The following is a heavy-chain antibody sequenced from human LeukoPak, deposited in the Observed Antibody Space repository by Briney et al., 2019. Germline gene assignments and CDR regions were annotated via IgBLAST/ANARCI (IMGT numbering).Heavy chain of an antibody. CDR1: GYTFTSYH. D-gene: IGHD3-22*01. CDR2: INPSGGTT. CDR3: ARASRDSSGYYFNAFDI. J-gene: IGHJ3*02. Sequence: ASVKVSCKASGYTFTSYHMHWVRQAPGQGLEWMGIINPSGGTTNYAQKFRGRVTMTRDMSTSTAYMELSSLRSEDTAVYYCARASRDSSGYYFNAFDIWGQGTMVTVSS. V-gene: IGHV1-46*01.